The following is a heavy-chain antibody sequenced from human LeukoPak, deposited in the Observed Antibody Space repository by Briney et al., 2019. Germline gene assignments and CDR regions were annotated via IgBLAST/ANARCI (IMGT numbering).Heavy chain of an antibody. J-gene: IGHJ6*02. CDR1: GYTFTGYY. CDR2: INPNSGGT. D-gene: IGHD3-9*01. Sequence: GASVKVSCKASGYTFTGYYMHWVRQAPGQGLEWMGWINPNSGGTNYAQKFQGRVTMTRDTSISTAYMELSRLRSDDTAVYYCARDRGRHFEEGSLYYYYYYGMDVWGQGTTVTVSS. CDR3: ARDRGRHFEEGSLYYYYYYGMDV. V-gene: IGHV1-2*02.